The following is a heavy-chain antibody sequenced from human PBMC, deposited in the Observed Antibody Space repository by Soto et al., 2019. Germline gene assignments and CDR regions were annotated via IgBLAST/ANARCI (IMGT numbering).Heavy chain of an antibody. J-gene: IGHJ3*02. Sequence: SETLSITCAVYGGSFSGYYWSWIRQPPGKGLEWIGEINHSGSTNYNPSLKSRVTISVDTSKNQFSLKLSSVTAADTAVYYCARYGGNYDAFDIWSQGTMVTVSS. CDR2: INHSGST. D-gene: IGHD2-21*02. CDR1: GGSFSGYY. V-gene: IGHV4-34*01. CDR3: ARYGGNYDAFDI.